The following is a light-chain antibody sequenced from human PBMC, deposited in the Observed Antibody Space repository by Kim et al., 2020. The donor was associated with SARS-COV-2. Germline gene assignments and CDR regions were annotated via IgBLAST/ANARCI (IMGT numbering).Light chain of an antibody. Sequence: EIVLTQSPGTLSLSSGEGATLSCRASQTVSNNYLAWYQQKPGQAPRLLIYGASRRATGIPDRFSGSGSGTDFTLTISRLDPEDFAVYFCHQYGSSSGTFGQGTKVDIK. V-gene: IGKV3-20*01. CDR2: GAS. CDR1: QTVSNNY. J-gene: IGKJ1*01. CDR3: HQYGSSSGT.